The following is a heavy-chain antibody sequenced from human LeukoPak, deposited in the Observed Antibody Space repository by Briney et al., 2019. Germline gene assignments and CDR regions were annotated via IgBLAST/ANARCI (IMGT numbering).Heavy chain of an antibody. CDR2: ISAYNGNT. V-gene: IGHV1-18*01. Sequence: GASVRVSCKASGYTFTSYGISWVRQAPGQGLEWMGWISAYNGNTNYAQKLQGRVTMTTDTSTSTAYMELRSLRSDDTAVYYCARVPYPGPYNWFDPWGQGTLVTVSS. CDR3: ARVPYPGPYNWFDP. J-gene: IGHJ5*02. CDR1: GYTFTSYG. D-gene: IGHD3-16*01.